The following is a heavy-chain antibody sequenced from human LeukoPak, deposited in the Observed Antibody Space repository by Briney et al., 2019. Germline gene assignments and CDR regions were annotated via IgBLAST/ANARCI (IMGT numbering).Heavy chain of an antibody. CDR1: GYSFTSYW. J-gene: IGHJ4*02. D-gene: IGHD3/OR15-3a*01. CDR2: IYPGDSDT. V-gene: IGHV5-51*01. Sequence: GETLKISCKGSGYSFTSYWIGWVRQMPGKGLEWMGIIYPGDSDTRYSPSFQGQVTISADKSISTAYLQWSSLKASDTAMYYCARQIGFLDWLQEESYFDYCGQGTLVTVSS. CDR3: ARQIGFLDWLQEESYFDY.